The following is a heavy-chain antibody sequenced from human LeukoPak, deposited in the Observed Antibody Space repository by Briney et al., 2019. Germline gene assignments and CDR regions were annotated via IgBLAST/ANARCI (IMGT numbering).Heavy chain of an antibody. Sequence: GGSLRLSCAASGFTVSSNYMSWVRQAPGKGLEWVSVIYSGGSTYYADSVKGRFTISRDNSKNTLYLQMNSLRAEDTAVYYCVAASRSGYFDYWGQGTLVTVSS. J-gene: IGHJ4*02. CDR1: GFTVSSNY. CDR2: IYSGGST. CDR3: VAASRSGYFDY. V-gene: IGHV3-53*01. D-gene: IGHD3-10*01.